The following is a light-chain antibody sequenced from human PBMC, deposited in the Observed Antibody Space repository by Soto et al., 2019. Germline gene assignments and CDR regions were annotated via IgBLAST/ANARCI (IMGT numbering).Light chain of an antibody. CDR2: GAS. CDR1: QSVSSN. Sequence: EIVMTQSPATLSVSPGERATLSCRASQSVSSNLAWYQQKPGQAPRLLIYGASTRATGIPARFSGSGSGTEFHLTISSMQSEDFAVYYCQQYNNWPHTFGQGTKLEIK. V-gene: IGKV3-15*01. CDR3: QQYNNWPHT. J-gene: IGKJ2*01.